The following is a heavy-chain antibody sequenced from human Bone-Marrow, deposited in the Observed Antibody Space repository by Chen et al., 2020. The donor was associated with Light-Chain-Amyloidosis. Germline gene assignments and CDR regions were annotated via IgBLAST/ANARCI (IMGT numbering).Heavy chain of an antibody. V-gene: IGHV5-51*01. Sequence: EVQLEQSGPEVKKPGESLKISCKGSGYTFPNYWIGWVRQMHGKGLEWMWVSYPDDSDASYSPSFEGQVTISADKSITTAYLQWRSLKASDTAMYYCARRRDGYNFDYWGQGTLVTVSS. CDR3: ARRRDGYNFDY. CDR2: SYPDDSDA. J-gene: IGHJ4*02. CDR1: GYTFPNYW. D-gene: IGHD5-12*01.